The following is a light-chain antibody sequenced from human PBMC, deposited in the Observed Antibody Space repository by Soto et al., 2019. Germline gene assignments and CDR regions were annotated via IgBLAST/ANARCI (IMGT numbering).Light chain of an antibody. J-gene: IGLJ1*01. CDR3: SSYSTISNLV. CDR2: DVI. V-gene: IGLV2-14*03. CDR1: NTDVGAYDY. Sequence: QSVLTQPASVSGSPGQSITISCSGTNTDVGAYDYVSWYQQHPGKAPKLILYDVINRPSGVSGRFSGSKSGNTASLTISGLQAEDEAEYFCSSYSTISNLVFRTGTKVTVL.